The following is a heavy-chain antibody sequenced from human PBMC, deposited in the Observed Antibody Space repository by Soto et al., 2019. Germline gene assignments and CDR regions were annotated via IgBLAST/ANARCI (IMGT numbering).Heavy chain of an antibody. D-gene: IGHD5-12*01. CDR2: IYPSGST. CDR3: VRGRSYSVYDF. J-gene: IGHJ4*02. CDR1: GGSISGHA. V-gene: IGHV4-4*07. Sequence: SETLSLTCTVSGGSISGHAWIWVRQPAGRGLEWLGHIYPSGSTSYNPSLRSRVTMSLDTSNNQIFLNLTSVTAADTAVFYCVRGRSYSVYDFWGPGTLVTVSS.